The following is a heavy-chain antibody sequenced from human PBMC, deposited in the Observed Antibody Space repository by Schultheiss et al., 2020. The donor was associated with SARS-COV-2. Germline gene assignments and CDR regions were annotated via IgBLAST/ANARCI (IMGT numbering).Heavy chain of an antibody. D-gene: IGHD6-13*01. V-gene: IGHV3-23*01. Sequence: GESLKISCTASGFIFNNYALSWVRQAPGKGLEWVSTIGRYDHSTRYAGSVKGRFTISRDNSKNTVYLQMNTLRADDTAVYYCAKGGGSWHFDFWGQGTLVTVSS. J-gene: IGHJ4*02. CDR3: AKGGGSWHFDF. CDR1: GFIFNNYA. CDR2: IGRYDHST.